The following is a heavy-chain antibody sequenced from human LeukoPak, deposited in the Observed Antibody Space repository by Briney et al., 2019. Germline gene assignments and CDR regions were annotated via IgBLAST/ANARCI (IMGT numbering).Heavy chain of an antibody. CDR2: IKQDGSDI. D-gene: IGHD1-26*01. V-gene: IGHV3-7*01. J-gene: IGHJ4*02. Sequence: GGSLRLSCAATGFTFSSYWMSWVRQAPGKGLEWVANIKQDGSDIYYVDSVKGRFTISRDHAKNSLYLQMNSLRAEDTAVYYCTRGGTYVFDCWGQGTLVTVSS. CDR1: GFTFSSYW. CDR3: TRGGTYVFDC.